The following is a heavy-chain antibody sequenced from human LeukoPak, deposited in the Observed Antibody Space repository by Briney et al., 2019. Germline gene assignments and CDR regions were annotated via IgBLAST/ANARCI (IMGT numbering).Heavy chain of an antibody. CDR3: ARQNGDYDFWSGSYYYYYMDV. V-gene: IGHV4-39*01. CDR1: GGSISSSSYY. D-gene: IGHD3-3*01. CDR2: IYYSGST. Sequence: PSETLSLTCTVSGGSISSSSYYWGWIRQPPGKGLEWIGSIYYSGSTYYNPSLRSRVTLSVDTSKNQFSLKLSSVTAADTAVYYCARQNGDYDFWSGSYYYYYMDVWGKGTTVTVSS. J-gene: IGHJ6*03.